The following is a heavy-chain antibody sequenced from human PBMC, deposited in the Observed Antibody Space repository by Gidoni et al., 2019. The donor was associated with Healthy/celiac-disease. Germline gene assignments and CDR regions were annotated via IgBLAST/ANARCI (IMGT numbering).Heavy chain of an antibody. J-gene: IGHJ1*01. Sequence: EVQLVESGGVXXQPGXSLRLSCAAXXFTFDDYTMHGVRQAPGKGLEWVSLISWDGGSTDYADSXXGRXTISXXXSKXXXYLXXNSXXXEDTXLYYXXKAXXXGLXXXWG. CDR3: XKAXXXGLXXX. CDR1: XFTFDDYT. CDR2: ISWDGGST. V-gene: IGHV3-43*01. D-gene: IGHD1-26*01.